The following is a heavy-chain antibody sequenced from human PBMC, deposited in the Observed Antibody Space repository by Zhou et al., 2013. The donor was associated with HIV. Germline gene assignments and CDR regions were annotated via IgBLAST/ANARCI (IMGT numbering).Heavy chain of an antibody. CDR3: ARDLDYGDSYFDY. J-gene: IGHJ4*02. CDR1: GGTFSSYA. V-gene: IGHV1-69*04. D-gene: IGHD4-17*01. Sequence: QVQLVQSGAEVKKPGSSVKVSCKASGGTFSSYAISWVRQAPGQGLEWMGRIIPILGIANYAQKFQGRVTITADKSTSTAYMELSSLRSEDTAVYYCARDLDYGDSYFDYWGQGTLVTVSS. CDR2: IIPILGIA.